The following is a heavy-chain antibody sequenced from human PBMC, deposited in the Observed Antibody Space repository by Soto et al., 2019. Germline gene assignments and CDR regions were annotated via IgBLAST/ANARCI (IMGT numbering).Heavy chain of an antibody. CDR2: IIPIFGTA. J-gene: IGHJ6*02. CDR1: GGTFSSYA. D-gene: IGHD6-6*01. V-gene: IGHV1-69*13. CDR3: ARDLIEYSSSSHYYGMDV. Sequence: GASVKVSCKASGGTFSSYAISWVRQAPGQGLEWMGGIIPIFGTANYAQKFQGRVTITADESTSTAYMELSSLRSEDTAVYYCARDLIEYSSSSHYYGMDVWGQGTTVTVSS.